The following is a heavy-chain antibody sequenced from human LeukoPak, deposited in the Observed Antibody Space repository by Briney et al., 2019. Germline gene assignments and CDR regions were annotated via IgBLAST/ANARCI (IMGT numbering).Heavy chain of an antibody. CDR2: IYYSGST. D-gene: IGHD1-26*01. V-gene: IGHV4-31*03. CDR1: GGSISSGGYY. CDR3: ARVMYRKVYYFDY. Sequence: SQTLSLTCTVSGGSISSGGYYWSWIRQHPGKGLEWIGYIYYSGSTYYNPSLKSRVTISVDTSKNQLSLKLSSVTAADTAVYYCARVMYRKVYYFDYWGQGTLVTVSS. J-gene: IGHJ4*02.